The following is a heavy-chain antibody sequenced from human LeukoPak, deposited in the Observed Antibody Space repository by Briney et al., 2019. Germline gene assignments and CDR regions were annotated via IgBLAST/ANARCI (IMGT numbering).Heavy chain of an antibody. CDR3: ARAIAAAGSVDY. CDR2: ITGYNANT. Sequence: GASVKVSCKASGYTFAGSYMHWVGQAPGQGLEWMGWITGYNANTNYAQKFQGRATMTIDTSTTTVYMELRSLRSDDTAVYYCARAIAAAGSVDYWGQGTLVTVSS. CDR1: GYTFAGSY. D-gene: IGHD6-13*01. V-gene: IGHV1-18*01. J-gene: IGHJ4*02.